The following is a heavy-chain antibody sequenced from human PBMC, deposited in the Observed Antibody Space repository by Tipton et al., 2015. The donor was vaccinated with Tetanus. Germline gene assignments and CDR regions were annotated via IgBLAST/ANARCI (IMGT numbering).Heavy chain of an antibody. Sequence: TLSLTCTVSGASIRGGTFYWGWIRQPPGKGPEWIGSIYESGDTYYIPSLKSRVTISVDTSTNQFSLTLNSMAAADTGVNYCARHQSGYFTPFDYWGQGKLVTVSS. CDR3: ARHQSGYFTPFDY. D-gene: IGHD3-3*01. CDR1: GASIRGGTFY. V-gene: IGHV4-39*01. CDR2: IYESGDT. J-gene: IGHJ4*02.